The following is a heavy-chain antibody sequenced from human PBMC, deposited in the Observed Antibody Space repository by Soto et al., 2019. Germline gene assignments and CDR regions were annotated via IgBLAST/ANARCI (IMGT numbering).Heavy chain of an antibody. Sequence: QVQLVESGGGVVQPGRSLRLSCAASGFTFSSYGMHWVRQAPGKGLEWVAVISYDGSNKYYADSVKGRFTISRDNSKNTRDLQMNSLRAEDTAVYYCAKDMCSGGSCYSLFDYWGQGTLVTVSS. CDR1: GFTFSSYG. CDR3: AKDMCSGGSCYSLFDY. V-gene: IGHV3-30*18. CDR2: ISYDGSNK. J-gene: IGHJ4*02. D-gene: IGHD2-15*01.